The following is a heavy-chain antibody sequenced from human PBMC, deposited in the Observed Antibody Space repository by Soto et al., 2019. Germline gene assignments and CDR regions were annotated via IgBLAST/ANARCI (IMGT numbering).Heavy chain of an antibody. CDR3: ARDRRYCTNGVCYMGRFDY. D-gene: IGHD2-8*01. V-gene: IGHV3-53*01. J-gene: IGHJ4*02. CDR2: IYSGGST. CDR1: GFTVSSNY. Sequence: GGSLRLSCAASGFTVSSNYMSWVRQAPGKGLEWVSVIYSGGSTYYADSVKGRFTISRDNSKNTLYLQMNSLRAEDTAVYYCARDRRYCTNGVCYMGRFDYWGQXTLVTVS.